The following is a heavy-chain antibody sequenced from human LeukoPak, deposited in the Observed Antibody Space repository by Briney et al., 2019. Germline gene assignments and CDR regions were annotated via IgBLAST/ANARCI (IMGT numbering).Heavy chain of an antibody. J-gene: IGHJ5*02. D-gene: IGHD3-22*01. CDR1: GFTVSTNY. CDR3: ARDWGHYFDGSGYYLS. V-gene: IGHV3-66*02. CDR2: IYSGEKT. Sequence: GGSLRLSCAVSGFTVSTNYMSWVRQAPGKGLEWVSSIYSGEKTNYADSVKGRFTISRDNSKNTLYLQMNSLRTEDTAVYYCARDWGHYFDGSGYYLSWGQGTLVTVSS.